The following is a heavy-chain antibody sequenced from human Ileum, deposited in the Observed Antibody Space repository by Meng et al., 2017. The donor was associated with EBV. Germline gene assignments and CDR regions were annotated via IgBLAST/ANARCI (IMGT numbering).Heavy chain of an antibody. CDR1: GGSIRSGCYH. Sequence: QVQLHESGPGLVKPSQTLSLTCAVSGGSIRSGCYHWRWVLPPPGKGLEGIGSTFESGSPYYNPSLQSRLTISVDTSKNQFSLKLSSVTAADTAVYYCACYSRGGSGLGSGGPGTMVTVSA. CDR2: TFESGSP. CDR3: ACYSRGGSGLGS. V-gene: IGHV4-30-4*01. D-gene: IGHD3-16*01. J-gene: IGHJ4*02.